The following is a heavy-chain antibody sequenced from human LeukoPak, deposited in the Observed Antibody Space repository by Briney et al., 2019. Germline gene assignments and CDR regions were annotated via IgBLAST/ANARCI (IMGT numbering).Heavy chain of an antibody. CDR2: IDSSGGTT. Sequence: GGSLRLSCAASGFTFRSFEMNWVRQGPTKGLEWVSFIDSSGGTTYYADSVKGRFTISRDNAKNSLYLQMNSLRAEDTAVYYCARDQLLSSSWYDYWGQGTLVTVSS. CDR3: ARDQLLSSSWYDY. J-gene: IGHJ4*02. CDR1: GFTFRSFE. V-gene: IGHV3-48*03. D-gene: IGHD6-13*01.